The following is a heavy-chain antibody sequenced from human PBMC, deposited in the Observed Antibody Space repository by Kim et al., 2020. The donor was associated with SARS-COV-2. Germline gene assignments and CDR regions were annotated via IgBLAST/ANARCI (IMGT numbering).Heavy chain of an antibody. CDR3: VFSQTVTSWHDAFDI. V-gene: IGHV4-4*02. CDR2: IYHSGST. D-gene: IGHD4-17*01. CDR1: GGSISSSNW. Sequence: SETLSLTCAVSGGSISSSNWWSWVRQPPGKGLEWIGVIYHSGSTNYNPSLKSRVTISVDKSKNQFSLKLSSVTAADTAVYYCVFSQTVTSWHDAFDIWAKGQWSPSLQ. J-gene: IGHJ3*02.